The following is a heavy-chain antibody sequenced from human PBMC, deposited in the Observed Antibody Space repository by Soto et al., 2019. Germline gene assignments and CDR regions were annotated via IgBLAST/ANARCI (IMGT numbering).Heavy chain of an antibody. CDR2: ISYDGSNK. CDR1: GFTFRSYG. D-gene: IGHD3-3*01. V-gene: IGHV3-30*03. Sequence: GGSLRLSCAASGFTFRSYGMNWVRQAPGKGLEWVALISYDGSNKYYVDSVKGRFTISGDNAKNTLYLQMNSLRPEDTAVYFCARDCCNDVLSGTDRWGQGTLVTVSS. CDR3: ARDCCNDVLSGTDR. J-gene: IGHJ5*02.